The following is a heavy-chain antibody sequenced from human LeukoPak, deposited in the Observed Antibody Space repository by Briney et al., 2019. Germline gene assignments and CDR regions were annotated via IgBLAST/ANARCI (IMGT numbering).Heavy chain of an antibody. CDR3: ARRYSSSSHYFDY. J-gene: IGHJ4*02. CDR2: IYHSGST. Sequence: SETLSLTCTVSGYSISSGYYWGWIRQPPGKGLEWIGSIYHSGSTYYNPSLKSRVTISVDTSKNQFSLKLSSVTAANTAVYYCARRYSSSSHYFDYWGQGTLVTVSS. CDR1: GYSISSGYY. D-gene: IGHD6-13*01. V-gene: IGHV4-38-2*02.